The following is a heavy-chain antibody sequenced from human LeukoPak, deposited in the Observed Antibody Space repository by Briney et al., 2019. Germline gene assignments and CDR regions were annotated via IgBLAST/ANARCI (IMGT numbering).Heavy chain of an antibody. CDR2: ISSSGSII. CDR3: ARVGYDSSGRFDY. J-gene: IGHJ4*02. Sequence: GGSLRLSCAASGFTFSDYYMTWIRQARGKGLEGFSYISSSGSIIYYADSVKGRFIISRDNAKNSLYLQMNSLRAEDTAVYFCARVGYDSSGRFDYWGQGTLVTVSS. V-gene: IGHV3-11*04. D-gene: IGHD3-22*01. CDR1: GFTFSDYY.